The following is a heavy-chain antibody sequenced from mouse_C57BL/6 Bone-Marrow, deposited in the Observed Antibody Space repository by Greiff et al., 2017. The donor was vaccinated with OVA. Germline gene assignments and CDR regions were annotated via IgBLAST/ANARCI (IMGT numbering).Heavy chain of an antibody. CDR2: ISNGGGST. CDR3: ARPPAYGSSYWYFDV. J-gene: IGHJ1*03. CDR1: GFTFSDYY. Sequence: DVHLVESGGGLVQPGGSLKLSCAASGFTFSDYYMYWVRQTPEKRLEWVAYISNGGGSTYYPDTVKGRFTISRDNAKNTLYLQMSRLKSEDTAMYYCARPPAYGSSYWYFDVWGTGTTVTVSS. D-gene: IGHD1-1*01. V-gene: IGHV5-12*01.